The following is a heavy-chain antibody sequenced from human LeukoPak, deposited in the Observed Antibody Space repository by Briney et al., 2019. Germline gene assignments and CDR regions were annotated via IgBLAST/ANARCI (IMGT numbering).Heavy chain of an antibody. D-gene: IGHD6-19*01. Sequence: PGGSLRLSCAASGFTFSSYAMHWVRQAPGKGLEYVSAISSNGGSTYYANSVKGRFTISRDNSKNTLYLQMGSLRAEDMAVYYCAGDTQQWLAGGYFDYWGQGTLVTVSS. CDR2: ISSNGGST. J-gene: IGHJ4*02. CDR1: GFTFSSYA. CDR3: AGDTQQWLAGGYFDY. V-gene: IGHV3-64*01.